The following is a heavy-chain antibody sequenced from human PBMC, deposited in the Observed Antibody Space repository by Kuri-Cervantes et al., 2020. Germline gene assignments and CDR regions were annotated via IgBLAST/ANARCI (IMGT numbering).Heavy chain of an antibody. D-gene: IGHD2-2*01. CDR3: AKAVDIVVVPALGYGMDV. CDR1: GYTFTGYY. J-gene: IGHJ6*02. Sequence: ASVKVSCKASGYTFTGYYMHWVRQAPGQGLEWMGWINPNSGGTNYAQKFQGRVTMTRDTSISTAYMELSRLRSDDTAVYYCAKAVDIVVVPALGYGMDVRGQGTTVTVSS. V-gene: IGHV1-2*02. CDR2: INPNSGGT.